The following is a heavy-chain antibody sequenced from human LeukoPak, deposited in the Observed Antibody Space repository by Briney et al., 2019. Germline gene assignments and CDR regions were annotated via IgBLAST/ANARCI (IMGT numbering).Heavy chain of an antibody. D-gene: IGHD1-26*01. J-gene: IGHJ6*02. CDR3: GKDNAGWELLSSSYGMDV. CDR2: ISHDGSNK. CDR1: GFTFSSYG. Sequence: PGRSLRLSCAASGFTFSSYGMHWVRQAPGKGLEWVAVISHDGSNKYYADSVKGRFTISRDNSKNTLYLQMNSLRAEDTAVCYCGKDNAGWELLSSSYGMDVWAQGPTVTASS. V-gene: IGHV3-30*18.